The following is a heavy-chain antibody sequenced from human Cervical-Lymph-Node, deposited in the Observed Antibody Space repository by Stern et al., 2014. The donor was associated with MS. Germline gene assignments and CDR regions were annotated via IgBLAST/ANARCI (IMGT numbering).Heavy chain of an antibody. CDR1: GYTFTGHY. CDR3: ARDWGNGWFSDGFDV. J-gene: IGHJ3*01. Sequence: QVQLVQSGAEVKKPGASVKVSCKASGYTFTGHYIHWVRQAPGQGLEWMGRIHPNSGATNSAPKFQGRVTMTRDTSVSTAYMDLKRLTSDDTAVYYCARDWGNGWFSDGFDVWGQGTMVTVSS. CDR2: IHPNSGAT. V-gene: IGHV1-2*06. D-gene: IGHD6-19*01.